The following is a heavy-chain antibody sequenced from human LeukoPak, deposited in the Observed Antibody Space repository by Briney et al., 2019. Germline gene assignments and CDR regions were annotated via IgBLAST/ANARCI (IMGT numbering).Heavy chain of an antibody. D-gene: IGHD6-19*01. V-gene: IGHV3-53*01. CDR1: GFIVSSNY. CDR3: AREGYTNGWYRN. J-gene: IGHJ4*02. CDR2: IFSSGST. Sequence: GGSLRLSCAASGFIVSSNYMSWVRQAPGKGLEWVSVIFSSGSTYYADSVKGRFTISSDNSKNTLYLQMNSLRAEDTAVYFCAREGYTNGWYRNWGQGTLVTVSS.